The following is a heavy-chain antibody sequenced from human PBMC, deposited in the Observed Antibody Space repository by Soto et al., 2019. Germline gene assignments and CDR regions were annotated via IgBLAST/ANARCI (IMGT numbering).Heavy chain of an antibody. J-gene: IGHJ4*02. Sequence: KPSETLSLTCTVSGGSISSGDYYWSWIRQPPGKGLEWIGYIYYSGSTHNNPSLKSRVTISVDTSKNQFSLKLSSVTAADTAVYYCARAAYYGSGESLPHGYWGQGTLVTVSS. CDR3: ARAAYYGSGESLPHGY. CDR1: GGSISSGDYY. D-gene: IGHD3-10*01. CDR2: IYYSGST. V-gene: IGHV4-30-4*01.